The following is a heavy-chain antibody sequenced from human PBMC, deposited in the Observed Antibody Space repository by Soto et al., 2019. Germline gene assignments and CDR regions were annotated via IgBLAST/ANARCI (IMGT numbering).Heavy chain of an antibody. CDR3: AQRLRDYGLGRERAIDFDP. J-gene: IGHJ5*02. CDR2: IYWDDDK. Sequence: QITLKESGPTLVRPTQTLTLTCTFSGFSLSTTGVGVGWIRQPPGKALEWLALIYWDDDKRYSPSLKSRLTITXDXXKNEVLLTMTNMDPVDTATYSCAQRLRDYGLGRERAIDFDPWGQGTLVTVSS. CDR1: GFSLSTTGVG. V-gene: IGHV2-5*02. D-gene: IGHD3-10*01.